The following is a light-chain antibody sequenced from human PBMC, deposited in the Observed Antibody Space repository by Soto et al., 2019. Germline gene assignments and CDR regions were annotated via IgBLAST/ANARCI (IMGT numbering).Light chain of an antibody. CDR2: AAS. V-gene: IGKV1-8*01. CDR1: QGISSY. CDR3: QQTFSNLWT. Sequence: AIRMTQSPSSLSASTGDRVTITVGASQGISSYLSWYQQKPGKAPKLLIYAASTLQSGVPSRFSGSGSGTDFTLTISCLQSEDFATYYCQQTFSNLWTFGQGTKVDIK. J-gene: IGKJ1*01.